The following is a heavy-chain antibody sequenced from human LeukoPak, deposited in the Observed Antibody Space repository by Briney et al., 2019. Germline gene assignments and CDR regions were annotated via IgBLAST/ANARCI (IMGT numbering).Heavy chain of an antibody. D-gene: IGHD3-3*01. CDR2: ISYDGSNK. V-gene: IGHV3-30*18. J-gene: IGHJ6*02. CDR1: GFTFSSYG. Sequence: GGSLRLSCAASGFTFSSYGMHWVRQAPGKGLEWVAVISYDGSNKYYADSVKGRFTISRDNSENTLYLQMNSLRAWDTAVYYCAKSNPTNYDFWSGYYTGYYGMDVWGQGTTVTVSS. CDR3: AKSNPTNYDFWSGYYTGYYGMDV.